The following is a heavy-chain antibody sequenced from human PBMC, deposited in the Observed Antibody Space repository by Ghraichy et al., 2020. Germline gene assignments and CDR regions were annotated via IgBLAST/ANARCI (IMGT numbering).Heavy chain of an antibody. Sequence: GGSLRLSCAASGISFSSFSMTWVRQAPGGGLESVANIKPDGSGTYYVDSVKGRFTISRDNAKNSLYLQMNSLRAEDTAVYYCARVRIASGYYYFDYWGQGTLVTVSS. CDR2: IKPDGSGT. D-gene: IGHD3-22*01. CDR3: ARVRIASGYYYFDY. CDR1: GISFSSFS. V-gene: IGHV3-7*03. J-gene: IGHJ4*02.